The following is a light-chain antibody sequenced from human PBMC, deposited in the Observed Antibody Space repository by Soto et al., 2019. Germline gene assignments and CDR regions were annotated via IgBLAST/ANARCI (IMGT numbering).Light chain of an antibody. V-gene: IGKV3-20*01. J-gene: IGKJ5*01. Sequence: EIVLTQSPGTLSLSPGERATLSCRASQSVSSNYLAWYQQKPGQAPRLLIYAASSRATGIPDRFSGSGSWTDFTLTIGRVEPEDFAVYYCQHYLGSPGITFGQGTRLDIK. CDR2: AAS. CDR3: QHYLGSPGIT. CDR1: QSVSSNY.